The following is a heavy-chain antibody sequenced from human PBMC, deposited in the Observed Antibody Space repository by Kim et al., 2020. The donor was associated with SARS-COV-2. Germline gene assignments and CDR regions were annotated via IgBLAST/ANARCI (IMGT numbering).Heavy chain of an antibody. CDR2: ICGRGGST. V-gene: IGHV3-23*01. D-gene: IGHD3-9*01. Sequence: GGSLRLSCAASGFTFSRHYMGWVRQAPGKGLEWVAAICGRGGSTYKAEAVKGLTTACSDNSKNTLYLQMNSLRVEATAYYYSGSSASYQLVSHFACGG. CDR1: GFTFSRHY. J-gene: IGHJ1*01. CDR3: GSSASYQLVSHFAC.